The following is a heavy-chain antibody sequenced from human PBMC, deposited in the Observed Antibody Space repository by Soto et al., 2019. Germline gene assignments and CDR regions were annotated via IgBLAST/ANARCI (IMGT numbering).Heavy chain of an antibody. V-gene: IGHV3-33*01. D-gene: IGHD4-4*01. Sequence: GAPRLSCGVSWFPLSFYVFRWVRQFAGKGLELTGVILSDGSARYHADSLEGRFFISRDNPKDIRHLQMNSRRDEVTAVYYCGEVEGSYSNSDSYYYGMDVWGQGTTVIVS. CDR2: ILSDGSAR. CDR1: WFPLSFYV. CDR3: GEVEGSYSNSDSYYYGMDV. J-gene: IGHJ6*02.